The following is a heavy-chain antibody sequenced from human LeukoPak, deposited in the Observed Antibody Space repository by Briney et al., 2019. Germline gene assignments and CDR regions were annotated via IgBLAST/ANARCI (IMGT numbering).Heavy chain of an antibody. CDR2: IWYDGSNK. D-gene: IGHD6-13*01. CDR1: GFTFSSYG. V-gene: IGHV3-33*01. J-gene: IGHJ3*02. CDR3: ARDAIAAAGHDAFDI. Sequence: GGSLRLSCAASGFTFSSYGMHWVRQAPGKGLEWVTIIWYDGSNKNYADSVKGRFTISRDNSKNTLYLQMNSLRAEDTAVYYCARDAIAAAGHDAFDIWGQGTMVTVSS.